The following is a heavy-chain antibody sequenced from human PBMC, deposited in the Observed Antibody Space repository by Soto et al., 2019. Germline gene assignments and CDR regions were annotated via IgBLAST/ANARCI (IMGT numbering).Heavy chain of an antibody. J-gene: IGHJ5*02. Sequence: QVQLQESGPGLVKPSETMSLTCSVSGGSINSHFWTWIRQPPGTGLGCIGYINHTGRTHYNPSLKSRVTISSGTSNNQFSLNLPSVTAADTAVYYCASGWNVPGWFAPWGQGALVTVSS. D-gene: IGHD3-10*02. CDR1: GGSINSHF. CDR3: ASGWNVPGWFAP. CDR2: INHTGRT. V-gene: IGHV4-59*11.